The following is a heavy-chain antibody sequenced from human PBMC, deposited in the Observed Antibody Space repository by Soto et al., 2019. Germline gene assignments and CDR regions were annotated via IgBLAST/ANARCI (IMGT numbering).Heavy chain of an antibody. D-gene: IGHD3-10*01. CDR2: IDPSDSYT. CDR3: ARRAPGGTMVPGVPPYYYSGMDV. CDR1: GYSFTSYW. Sequence: GESLKISCKGSGYSFTSYWISWVRQMPGKGLEWMGRIDPSDSYTNYSPSFQGHVTISADKSISTAYLQWSSLKASDTAMYYCARRAPGGTMVPGVPPYYYSGMDVWGQGTTVPVSS. V-gene: IGHV5-10-1*01. J-gene: IGHJ6*02.